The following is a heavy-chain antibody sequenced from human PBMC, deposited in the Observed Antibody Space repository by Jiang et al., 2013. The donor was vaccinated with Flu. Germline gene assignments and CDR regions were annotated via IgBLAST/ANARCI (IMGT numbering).Heavy chain of an antibody. Sequence: VQLVESGGGLVRPGESLRLSCEASGFSVYSYTMDWVRQAPGKGLEWVASIRSSGLPIFYAASVRGRFTISRDTARNSLMLQMDNLKADDTGVYYCARDPEDNGGWDFDKWGQGIPGSSSPQ. J-gene: IGHJ4*02. CDR3: ARDPEDNGGWDFDK. D-gene: IGHD6-19*01. CDR1: GFSVYSYT. CDR2: IRSSGLPI. V-gene: IGHV3-21*01.